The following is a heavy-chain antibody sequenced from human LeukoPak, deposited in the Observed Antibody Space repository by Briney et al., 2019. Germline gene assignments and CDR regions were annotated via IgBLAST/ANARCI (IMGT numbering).Heavy chain of an antibody. CDR1: GITLSSYW. J-gene: IGHJ4*02. V-gene: IGHV3-33*08. D-gene: IGHD3-10*01. CDR2: IWYDGSNK. CDR3: AGSYYNVFDY. Sequence: GGSLRLSCAASGITLSSYWMHWVRQAPGKGLEWVALIWYDGSNKYYADSVKGRFTISRDNSKNTLYLQMNSLRAEDTAVYYCAGSYYNVFDYWGQGTLVTVSS.